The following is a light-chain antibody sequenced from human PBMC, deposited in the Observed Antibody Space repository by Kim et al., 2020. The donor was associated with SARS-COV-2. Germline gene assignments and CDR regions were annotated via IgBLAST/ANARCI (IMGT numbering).Light chain of an antibody. V-gene: IGLV3-19*01. Sequence: SSELTQDPAVSLALGQTVRITCQGDRLRSYYASWYQQKPGQAPVLVIYGENTRPSGIPDRFSGSTSGNTASLTITGAQAEDEADYYCNSRDSSGNLYVFGAGTKVTVL. CDR3: NSRDSSGNLYV. J-gene: IGLJ1*01. CDR1: RLRSYY. CDR2: GEN.